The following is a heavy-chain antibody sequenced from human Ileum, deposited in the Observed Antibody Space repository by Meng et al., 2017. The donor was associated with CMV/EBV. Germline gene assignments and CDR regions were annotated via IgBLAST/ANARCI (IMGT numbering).Heavy chain of an antibody. V-gene: IGHV3-7*01. CDR2: KKQDGSEK. CDR3: TRTDIASAGFN. D-gene: IGHD6-13*01. CDR1: GFTFSSYW. J-gene: IGHJ1*01. Sequence: GESLKISCAASGFTFSSYWMTWVRQAPGKGLEWVANKKQDGSEKYYVDSVKGRFTISRNNAKNSLYLQMNSLRVEDTAVYYCTRTDIASAGFNWGQGTLVTVSS.